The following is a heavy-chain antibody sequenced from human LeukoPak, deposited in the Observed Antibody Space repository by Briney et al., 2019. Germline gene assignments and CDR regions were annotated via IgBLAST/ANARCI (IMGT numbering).Heavy chain of an antibody. V-gene: IGHV4-61*09. CDR1: GGSISSGSYY. CDR2: LYTSGTT. J-gene: IGHJ4*02. CDR3: ARAGGSVGWYGTIDS. Sequence: PSETLSLTCTVSGGSISSGSYYWTWIRQPGGKGLEWIGHLYTSGTTSYNPSLQSRVTISADTSKHQFSLRLTSVTAADTAVYYCARAGGSVGWYGTIDSWGQGTLVTVSS. D-gene: IGHD6-19*01.